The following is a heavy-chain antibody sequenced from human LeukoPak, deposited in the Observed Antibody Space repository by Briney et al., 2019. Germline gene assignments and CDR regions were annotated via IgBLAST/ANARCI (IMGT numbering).Heavy chain of an antibody. Sequence: GESLKISCEASGYSFTRNWIGWVRQMPGKGLEWMGIIYPGDSDTRYSPSFQGQVTISADKSISTAYLQWSSLKASDTAMYYCARPYPSSYYYDSSGYWYAFDIWGQGTMVTVSS. CDR3: ARPYPSSYYYDSSGYWYAFDI. D-gene: IGHD3-22*01. CDR1: GYSFTRNW. CDR2: IYPGDSDT. V-gene: IGHV5-51*01. J-gene: IGHJ3*02.